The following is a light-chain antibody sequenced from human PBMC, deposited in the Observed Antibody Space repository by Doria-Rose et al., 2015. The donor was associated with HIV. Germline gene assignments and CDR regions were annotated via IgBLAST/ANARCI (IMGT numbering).Light chain of an antibody. CDR3: QQSYSTPLT. CDR2: AAS. Sequence: DIQVTQSPPSLSASVGDRVTITCRASQSTGSFLNWYQQTPGKAPKLLIYAASSLQHGVPSSFSGSGSRTDFTRAISSLQPEDFASYFCQQSYSTPLTVGGGTKVEIK. CDR1: QSTGSF. J-gene: IGKJ4*01. V-gene: IGKV1-39*01.